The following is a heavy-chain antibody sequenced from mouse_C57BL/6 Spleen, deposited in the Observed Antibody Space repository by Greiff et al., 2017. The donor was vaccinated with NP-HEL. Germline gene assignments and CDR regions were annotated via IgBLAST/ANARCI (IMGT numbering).Heavy chain of an antibody. V-gene: IGHV5-16*01. Sequence: DVQLVESEGGLVQPGSSMKLSCTASGFTFSDYYMAWVRQVPEKRLEWVANINYDGSSTYYLDSLKGRFIISRDNAKNTLYLQMSSLKSEDTATYYCARDQTTEAFDYWGQGTTLTVSS. CDR2: INYDGSST. CDR3: ARDQTTEAFDY. J-gene: IGHJ2*01. CDR1: GFTFSDYY. D-gene: IGHD1-1*01.